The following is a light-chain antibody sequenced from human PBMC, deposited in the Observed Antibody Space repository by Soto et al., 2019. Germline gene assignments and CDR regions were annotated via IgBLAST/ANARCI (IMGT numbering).Light chain of an antibody. J-gene: IGKJ1*01. V-gene: IGKV1-5*01. CDR3: QHYNTYPWT. Sequence: DIQMTQSPSTLSASVGDRVTITWGASQSISSWLAWYQQKPGKAPKLLIYDASSLESGVPSRVSGSGSGTEFTLTISSLQPGDFATYYCQHYNTYPWTFGQGTKVDIK. CDR2: DAS. CDR1: QSISSW.